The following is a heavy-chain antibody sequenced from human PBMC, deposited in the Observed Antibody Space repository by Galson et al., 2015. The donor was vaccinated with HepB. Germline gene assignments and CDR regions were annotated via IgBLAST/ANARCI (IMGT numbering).Heavy chain of an antibody. D-gene: IGHD2-2*01. Sequence: CAISGDSVSSNSAAWNWIRQSPSRGLEWLGRTYYRSKWYNDYAVSVKSRITINPDTSKNQFSLQLNSVTPEDTAVYYCARDSLDIVVVPAPYGMDVWGQGTTVTVSS. V-gene: IGHV6-1*01. CDR2: TYYRSKWYN. J-gene: IGHJ6*02. CDR3: ARDSLDIVVVPAPYGMDV. CDR1: GDSVSSNSAA.